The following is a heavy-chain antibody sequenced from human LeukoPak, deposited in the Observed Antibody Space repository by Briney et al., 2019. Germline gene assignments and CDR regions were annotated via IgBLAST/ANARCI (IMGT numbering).Heavy chain of an antibody. J-gene: IGHJ1*01. Sequence: ASVKVSCKASGYTFTGYYMHWVRQAPGQGLEWMGRINPNSGGTNYAQKFQGRVTMTRDTSISTAYMELSRLRSDDTAVYYCAREGREWEPPFQHWGQGTLVTVFS. CDR2: INPNSGGT. CDR3: AREGREWEPPFQH. V-gene: IGHV1-2*06. CDR1: GYTFTGYY. D-gene: IGHD1-26*01.